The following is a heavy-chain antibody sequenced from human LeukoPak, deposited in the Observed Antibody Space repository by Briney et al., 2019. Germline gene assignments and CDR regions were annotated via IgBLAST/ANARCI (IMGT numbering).Heavy chain of an antibody. CDR1: GGSISSYY. J-gene: IGHJ4*02. Sequence: SETLSLTCTVSGGSISSYYWSCIRQPPGKGLEWIGYIYYSGSTNYNPSLKSRVTISVDTSKNQFSLKLSSVTAADTAVYYCAGNPHYYDSSGYSFTAFDYWGQGTLVTVSS. CDR2: IYYSGST. V-gene: IGHV4-59*01. CDR3: AGNPHYYDSSGYSFTAFDY. D-gene: IGHD3-22*01.